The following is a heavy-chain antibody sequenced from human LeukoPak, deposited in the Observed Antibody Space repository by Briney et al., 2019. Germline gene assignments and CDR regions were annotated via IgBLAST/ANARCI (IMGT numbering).Heavy chain of an antibody. Sequence: SVKVSCKASGGTFSSYAISGVRQAPGQGLEWMGGIIPIFGTANYAQKFQGRVTITADESTSTAYMELSSLRSEDTAVYYCAGGRPYYDSSGYPAGAFDIWGQGTMVTVSS. CDR2: IIPIFGTA. CDR1: GGTFSSYA. V-gene: IGHV1-69*13. CDR3: AGGRPYYDSSGYPAGAFDI. J-gene: IGHJ3*02. D-gene: IGHD3-22*01.